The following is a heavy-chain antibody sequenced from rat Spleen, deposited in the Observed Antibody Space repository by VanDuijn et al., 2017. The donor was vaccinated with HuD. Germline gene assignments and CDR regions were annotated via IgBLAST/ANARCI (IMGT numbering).Heavy chain of an antibody. Sequence: EVQLVESGGGLVQPGRSLKLSCAASGFTFNNYWMTWIRQPPGKGLEWVASITNIGGNTYYLDSVKGRFTISRDIAKRTLYLQMDSLRSEDTATYYCATDGTRVSRFAYWGQGTLVTVSS. CDR2: ITNIGGNT. D-gene: IGHD1-4*01. V-gene: IGHV5-31*01. CDR1: GFTFNNYW. CDR3: ATDGTRVSRFAY. J-gene: IGHJ3*01.